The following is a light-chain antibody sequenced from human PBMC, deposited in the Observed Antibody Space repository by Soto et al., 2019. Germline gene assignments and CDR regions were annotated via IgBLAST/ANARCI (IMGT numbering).Light chain of an antibody. CDR1: QSISDY. CDR3: QQSFSTPRT. CDR2: AAS. V-gene: IGKV1-39*01. J-gene: IGKJ1*01. Sequence: DIQMTQSPSSLSTSVGDRVTITCRASQSISDYLNCYQQKPGKAPELLIYAASTLQTGVPSRFSGSGSGTDFILTISSLQPEDFATYYCQQSFSTPRTFGQGTKVEIK.